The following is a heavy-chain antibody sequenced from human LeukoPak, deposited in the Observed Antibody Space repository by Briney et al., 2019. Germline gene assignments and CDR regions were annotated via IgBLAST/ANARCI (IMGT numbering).Heavy chain of an antibody. CDR3: ARESDIVATIVFDY. CDR1: GGSISNYY. D-gene: IGHD5-12*01. J-gene: IGHJ4*02. Sequence: PSETLSLTCTVSGGSISNYYWSWIRQPPGKGLEWIAYIHYSASTNYNPSLKSRVTISVDTPKNQFSLKLSSVTAADTAVYYCARESDIVATIVFDYWGQGTLVTVSS. V-gene: IGHV4-59*01. CDR2: IHYSAST.